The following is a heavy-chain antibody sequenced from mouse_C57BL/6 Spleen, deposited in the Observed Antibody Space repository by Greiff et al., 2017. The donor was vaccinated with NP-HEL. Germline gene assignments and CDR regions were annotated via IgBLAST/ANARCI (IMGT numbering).Heavy chain of an antibody. CDR3: AREGELVRFAY. CDR2: IDPSDSET. J-gene: IGHJ3*01. D-gene: IGHD4-1*01. CDR1: GYTFTSYW. V-gene: IGHV1-52*01. Sequence: QVQLQQPGAELVRPGSSVKLSCKASGYTFTSYWMHWVKQRPIQGLEWIGNIDPSDSETHYNQKFKDKATLTVDKSSSTAYMQLSSLTSEDSAVYYCAREGELVRFAYWGQGTLVTVSA.